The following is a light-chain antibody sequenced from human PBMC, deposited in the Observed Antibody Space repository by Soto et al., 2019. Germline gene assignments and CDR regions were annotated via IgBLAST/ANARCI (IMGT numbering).Light chain of an antibody. V-gene: IGKV3-15*01. CDR3: QQYNNWPPLT. CDR1: QSVGSN. Sequence: EIVMTQSPATLSVSPGERATLSCRARQSVGSNLAWYQQKPGQAPRLLIYGASTRPTGIPARFSGSGSGTEFTLTISSLQSEDFAVYYCQQYNNWPPLTFGGGTKVEIK. CDR2: GAS. J-gene: IGKJ4*01.